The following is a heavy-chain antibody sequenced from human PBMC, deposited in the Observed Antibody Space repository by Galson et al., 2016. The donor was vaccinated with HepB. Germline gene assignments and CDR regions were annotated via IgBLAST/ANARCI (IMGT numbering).Heavy chain of an antibody. D-gene: IGHD1-26*01. CDR2: ISRSGDST. CDR1: GFAFSNYG. V-gene: IGHV3-23*01. Sequence: SLRLSCAAPGFAFSNYGMTWVRQAPGKGLEVFSSISRSGDSTDYADSVKGRFTISRDNSKNTLSLQMNSLTADDTAIYYCVQGSTAPAVWGKGTTVTVSS. CDR3: VQGSTAPAV. J-gene: IGHJ6*04.